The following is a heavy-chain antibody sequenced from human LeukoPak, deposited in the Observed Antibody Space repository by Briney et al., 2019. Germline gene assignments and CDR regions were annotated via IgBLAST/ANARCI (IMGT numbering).Heavy chain of an antibody. Sequence: PSQTLSLTCTVSGGSISSGSYYWSWIRQPAGKGLEWIGRIYTSGSTNYNPSLKSRVTISVDTSKNQFSLKLSSVTAADTAVYYCASDSITVDAFDIWGQGTMVTVSS. J-gene: IGHJ3*02. CDR2: IYTSGST. D-gene: IGHD3-10*01. CDR1: GGSISSGSYY. V-gene: IGHV4-61*02. CDR3: ASDSITVDAFDI.